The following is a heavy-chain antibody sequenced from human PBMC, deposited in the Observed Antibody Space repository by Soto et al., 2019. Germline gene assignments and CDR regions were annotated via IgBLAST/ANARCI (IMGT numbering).Heavy chain of an antibody. V-gene: IGHV4-61*01. CDR1: GGSVTSGSYY. J-gene: IGHJ4*02. CDR2: IYSSGGT. D-gene: IGHD2-15*01. CDR3: ARWVEVSLDYFDS. Sequence: TSETLSLTCSVSGGSVTSGSYYWSWIRQPPGKGLEWIGYIYSSGGTSYNPSLKSRVTISVDTSKNQFSLKLSSVTAADTAVYYCARWVEVSLDYFDSWGQGTPVTVSS.